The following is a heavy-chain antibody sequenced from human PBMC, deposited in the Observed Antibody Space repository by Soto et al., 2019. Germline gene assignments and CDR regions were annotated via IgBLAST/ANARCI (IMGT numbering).Heavy chain of an antibody. J-gene: IGHJ5*02. Sequence: XGTLTLTCVVSGFSISSGYYWCCIRQPPGKGLEWIVSIYHSGTTYYNPSLKSRVTISVDTSKNQFSLNLNSVTAADTAIYYCARESSRDQNWFDPWGQGTLVTVSS. D-gene: IGHD6-13*01. V-gene: IGHV4-38-2*02. CDR1: GFSISSGYY. CDR2: IYHSGTT. CDR3: ARESSRDQNWFDP.